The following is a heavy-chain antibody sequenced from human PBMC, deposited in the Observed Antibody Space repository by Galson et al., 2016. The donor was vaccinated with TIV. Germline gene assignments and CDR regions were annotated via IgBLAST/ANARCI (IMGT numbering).Heavy chain of an antibody. CDR1: GDSMRSGYYY. CDR3: AAGGFCSSSDCYYGGFDY. D-gene: IGHD2-2*01. CDR2: IFHSGNT. J-gene: IGHJ4*02. V-gene: IGHV4-31*03. Sequence: TLSLNCTVSGDSMRSGYYYWSWIRQHPGKGLEWIGYIFHSGNTYYNPSLMSRVTISVETSKDHFSLKLSSVTAADTAVYYCAAGGFCSSSDCYYGGFDYWGQGTLVTVSS.